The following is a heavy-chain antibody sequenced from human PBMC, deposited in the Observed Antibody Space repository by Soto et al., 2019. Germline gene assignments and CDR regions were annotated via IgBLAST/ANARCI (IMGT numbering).Heavy chain of an antibody. Sequence: GVSLRLSCSASGFTSKTHAMHWVRPAPGKGLEWVAVISDDGSNKYNIASVEGRFTISRDNSKNTLSLQMNGLRDEDTAVYYCARGGGYSYGTNDAFDIWGQGTMVTVSS. CDR2: ISDDGSNK. CDR1: GFTSKTHA. D-gene: IGHD5-18*01. J-gene: IGHJ3*02. V-gene: IGHV3-30*03. CDR3: ARGGGYSYGTNDAFDI.